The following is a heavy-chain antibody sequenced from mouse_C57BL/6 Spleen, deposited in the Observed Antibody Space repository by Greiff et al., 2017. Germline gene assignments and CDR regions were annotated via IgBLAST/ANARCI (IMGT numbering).Heavy chain of an antibody. J-gene: IGHJ2*01. CDR2: INYDGSST. D-gene: IGHD4-1*01. Sequence: EVKVVESEGGLVQPGSSMKLSCTASGFTFSDYYMAWVRQVPEKGLEWVANINYDGSSTYYLDSLKSRFIISRDNAKDILYLQMSSLKSEDTATYYCARDPWDGFDDWGQGTTLTVSS. CDR1: GFTFSDYY. V-gene: IGHV5-16*01. CDR3: ARDPWDGFDD.